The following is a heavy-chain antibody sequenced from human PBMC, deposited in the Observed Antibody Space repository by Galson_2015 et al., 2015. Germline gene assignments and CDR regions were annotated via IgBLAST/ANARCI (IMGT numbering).Heavy chain of an antibody. CDR1: GFTFSSYW. Sequence: SLRLSCAASGFTFSSYWMSWVRQAPGKGLEWVANIKQDGSEKYYVDSVKGRFTISRDNAKNSLYLQMNSLRAEDTAVYYCARGGERYGYNLNWYFDLWGRGTLVTVSS. D-gene: IGHD5-24*01. V-gene: IGHV3-7*03. CDR2: IKQDGSEK. CDR3: ARGGERYGYNLNWYFDL. J-gene: IGHJ2*01.